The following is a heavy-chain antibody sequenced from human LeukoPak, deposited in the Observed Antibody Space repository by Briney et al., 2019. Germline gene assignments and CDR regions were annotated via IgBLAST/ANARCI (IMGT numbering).Heavy chain of an antibody. J-gene: IGHJ3*01. D-gene: IGHD6-6*01. CDR2: MNPNSGDT. Sequence: ASVTVSCKASGYTFTNDATNWVRQAPGQGLEWMGWMNPNSGDTGYGQKFQGRVTFTRDTSISAAFMELRDLRSEDTAVYYCARDGIAARIFDVWGQGTMVTVSS. V-gene: IGHV1-8*03. CDR3: ARDGIAARIFDV. CDR1: GYTFTNDA.